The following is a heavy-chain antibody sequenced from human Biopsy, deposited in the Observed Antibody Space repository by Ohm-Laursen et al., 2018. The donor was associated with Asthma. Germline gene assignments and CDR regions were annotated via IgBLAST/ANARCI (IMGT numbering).Heavy chain of an antibody. CDR1: GGSISGFY. CDR2: IYYTGTT. D-gene: IGHD3-3*01. Sequence: SDTLSLTCTVSGGSISGFYWRWIRQPPGKGLEWIGYIYYTGTTNYNPSLKSRVSISVDTSKNQFSLKLTSVTAADTAVYYCARDFGGWYYFDNWGQGSLVTVSS. CDR3: ARDFGGWYYFDN. V-gene: IGHV4-59*01. J-gene: IGHJ4*02.